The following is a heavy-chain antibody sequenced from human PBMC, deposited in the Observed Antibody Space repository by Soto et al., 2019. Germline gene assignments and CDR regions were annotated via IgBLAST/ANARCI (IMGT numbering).Heavy chain of an antibody. CDR1: GYTMTVLS. Sequence: ASEKVSCKVSGYTMTVLSMHWVRQAPGKGLEWMGGFDPEDGETIYAQKFQGRVTMTEDTSTDTAYMELSSLRSEDTAVYYCATDLGINAFDIWGQGTMVRVSS. D-gene: IGHD1-26*01. CDR3: ATDLGINAFDI. V-gene: IGHV1-24*01. J-gene: IGHJ3*02. CDR2: FDPEDGET.